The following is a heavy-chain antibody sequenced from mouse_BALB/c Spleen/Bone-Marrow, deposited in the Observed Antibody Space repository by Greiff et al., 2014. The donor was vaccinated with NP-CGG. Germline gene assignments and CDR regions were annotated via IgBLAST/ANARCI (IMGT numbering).Heavy chain of an antibody. V-gene: IGHV3-2*02. CDR1: GYSITSEYA. D-gene: IGHD2-4*01. J-gene: IGHJ1*01. CDR3: ARDDYGV. CDR2: ISYSGST. Sequence: EVKLVESGPGLVKPSQSLSLTCTVTGYSITSEYAWNWIRQLPGNKLEWMGYISYSGSTSYNPSLNSRISITRDTSKNQFFLQLNSVTTEDTATYYCARDDYGVWGAGTTVTVSS.